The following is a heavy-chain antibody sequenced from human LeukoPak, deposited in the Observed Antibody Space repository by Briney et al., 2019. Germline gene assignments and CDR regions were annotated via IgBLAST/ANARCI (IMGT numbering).Heavy chain of an antibody. CDR2: IYYSGST. V-gene: IGHV4-39*01. J-gene: IGHJ4*02. Sequence: SETLSLTCTVSGGSISSGNYYWNWIRQPPGKGREWLGSIYYSGSTYYNPSLKSRVTVSVDTSKNQFSLKLSSVTATDTAVYYCARSGTYSRTFDFWGQGTLVTVSS. CDR3: ARSGTYSRTFDF. CDR1: GGSISSGNYY. D-gene: IGHD1-26*01.